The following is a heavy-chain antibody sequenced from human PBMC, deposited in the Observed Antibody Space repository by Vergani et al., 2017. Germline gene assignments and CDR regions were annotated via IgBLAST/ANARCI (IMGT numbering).Heavy chain of an antibody. CDR1: EFTFSDYY. J-gene: IGHJ6*03. V-gene: IGHV3-11*01. Sequence: QVQLVESGGGLVKPGGSLRLSCAASEFTFSDYYMTWIRQVPGKGLEWVSSISPSGSTTYYADSVKGRFTISRDNAKNSMSLQMNSLKAEDTALYFCTSGCSALSCCYFYMDVWGKGNMVTVSS. CDR3: TSGCSALSCCYFYMDV. CDR2: ISPSGSTT. D-gene: IGHD6-19*01.